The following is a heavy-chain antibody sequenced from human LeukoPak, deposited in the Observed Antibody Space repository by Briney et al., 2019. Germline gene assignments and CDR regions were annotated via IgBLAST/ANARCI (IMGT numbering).Heavy chain of an antibody. V-gene: IGHV3-23*01. CDR2: ISGSGGST. Sequence: PGGSLRLSCAASGFTFSSYAMSWVRQVPGKGLEWVSSISGSGGSTYYADSVKGRFTISRDNSKNTLYLQMSTLRAEDTAVYFCAKGYGVYYDSSGYSLSDYWGQGTLVTVSS. CDR1: GFTFSSYA. D-gene: IGHD3-22*01. J-gene: IGHJ4*02. CDR3: AKGYGVYYDSSGYSLSDY.